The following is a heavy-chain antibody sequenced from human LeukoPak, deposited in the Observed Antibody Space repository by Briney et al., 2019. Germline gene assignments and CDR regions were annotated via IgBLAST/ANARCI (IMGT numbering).Heavy chain of an antibody. CDR1: GGSISSGGYY. J-gene: IGHJ4*02. D-gene: IGHD1-26*01. Sequence: PSQTLSLTCTVSGGSISSGGYYWSWIRQPPGKGLEWIGYIYHSGSTYYNPSLKSRVTISVDRSKNQFSLKLSSVTAADTAVYYCVSGATRAFDYWAREPWSPSPQ. CDR3: VSGATRAFDY. CDR2: IYHSGST. V-gene: IGHV4-30-2*01.